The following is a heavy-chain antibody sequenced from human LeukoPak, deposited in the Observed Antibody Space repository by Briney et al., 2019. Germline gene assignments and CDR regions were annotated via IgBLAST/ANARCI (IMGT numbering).Heavy chain of an antibody. Sequence: ASVKVSCKASGGTFSSYAISWVRQAPGQGLEWMRRIIPIFGTANYAQKFQGRVTITTDESTSTAYMELSSLRSEDTAVYYCARATSGYFDYWGQGTLVTVSS. CDR2: IIPIFGTA. CDR1: GGTFSSYA. V-gene: IGHV1-69*05. CDR3: ARATSGYFDY. J-gene: IGHJ4*02. D-gene: IGHD1-26*01.